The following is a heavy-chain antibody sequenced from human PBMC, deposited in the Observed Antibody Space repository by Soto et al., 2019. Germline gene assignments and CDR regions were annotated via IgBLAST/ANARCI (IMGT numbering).Heavy chain of an antibody. D-gene: IGHD3-22*01. CDR2: IKSDGSYT. CDR1: GFTFNTYW. V-gene: IGHV3-74*01. Sequence: EVQLVESGGGLVQPGGSLRLSCAASGFTFNTYWMQWVRQAPGKGLVWVSRIKSDGSYTNYADSVKGRFTISRDNAKNTLFLQMNSLGAEDTAVYYCATGASGYFTYWGQGTLVTVSS. J-gene: IGHJ4*02. CDR3: ATGASGYFTY.